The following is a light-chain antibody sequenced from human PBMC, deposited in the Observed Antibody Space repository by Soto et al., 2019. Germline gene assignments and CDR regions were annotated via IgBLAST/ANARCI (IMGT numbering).Light chain of an antibody. CDR1: QGISSY. CDR3: QQNYNSPQT. CDR2: AAS. V-gene: IGKV1D-8*02. J-gene: IGKJ1*01. Sequence: AIRMTQSPSSLSASIGDRVTISCRMSQGISSYLAWYQQKPGKAPELLIYAASTLQSGVPSRFSGSSCGKDFTIIISWLQSEDGATYAGQQNYNSPQTFGRGTKVDIK.